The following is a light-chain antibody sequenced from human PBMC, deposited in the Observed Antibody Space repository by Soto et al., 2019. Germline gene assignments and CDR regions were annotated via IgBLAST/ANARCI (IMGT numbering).Light chain of an antibody. Sequence: DIHMTQSPSSLSAALGDGITITSRAGQSISTYLNWYQQKPGKAPKLLIYDASNLETGVPSRFSGSGSGTDFTFTISSLQPEDIATYYCQQYDNLPLTFGGGTKVDIK. CDR1: QSISTY. CDR3: QQYDNLPLT. V-gene: IGKV1-33*01. J-gene: IGKJ4*01. CDR2: DAS.